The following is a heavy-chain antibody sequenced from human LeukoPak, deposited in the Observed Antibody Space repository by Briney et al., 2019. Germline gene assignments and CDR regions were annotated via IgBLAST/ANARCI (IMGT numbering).Heavy chain of an antibody. Sequence: PSETLSLTCTVSGGSISSSGYYWGWIRQPPGKGLEWIGSVDYTGITSHSPSLQSRVTISADTSKNQFALDLRSVTAADTAVYYCTRDIGDFVSDFWGQGTLVTVSS. D-gene: IGHD2-21*02. CDR1: GGSISSSGYY. J-gene: IGHJ4*02. CDR2: VDYTGIT. V-gene: IGHV4-39*02. CDR3: TRDIGDFVSDF.